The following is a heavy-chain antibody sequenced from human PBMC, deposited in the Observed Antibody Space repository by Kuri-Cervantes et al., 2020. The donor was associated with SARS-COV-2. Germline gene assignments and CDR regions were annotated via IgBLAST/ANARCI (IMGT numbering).Heavy chain of an antibody. J-gene: IGHJ4*02. CDR1: GFTFSRYS. Sequence: GESRRISCAASGFTFSRYSMNWVRQAPGKGLEWVSSISSSSSYIYYADSVKGRFTISRDNAKNSLYLQMNSLRAEDTAVYYYATTLVGARNYWGQGTLVTVSS. CDR2: ISSSSSYI. CDR3: ATTLVGARNY. V-gene: IGHV3-21*01. D-gene: IGHD1-26*01.